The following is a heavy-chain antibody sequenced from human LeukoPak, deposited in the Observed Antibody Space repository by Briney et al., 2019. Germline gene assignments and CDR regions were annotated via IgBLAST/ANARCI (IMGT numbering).Heavy chain of an antibody. D-gene: IGHD7-27*01. CDR1: GGSISSSSYY. CDR2: IYYSGST. V-gene: IGHV4-39*01. CDR3: ARTIKLGISAFDI. J-gene: IGHJ3*02. Sequence: SETLSLTCTVSGGSISSSSYYWGWIRQPPGTGLEWIGSIYYSGSTYYNPSLKSRVTISVDTSKNQFSLKLSSVTAADTAVYYCARTIKLGISAFDIWGQGTMVTVSS.